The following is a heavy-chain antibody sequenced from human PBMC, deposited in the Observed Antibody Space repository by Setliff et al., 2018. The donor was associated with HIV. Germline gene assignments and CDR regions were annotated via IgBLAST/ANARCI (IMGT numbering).Heavy chain of an antibody. CDR3: ARLMATTGGGNYYYYMGV. V-gene: IGHV1-18*01. D-gene: IGHD5-12*01. Sequence: ASVKVSCKASGYTFTSYGISWVRQAPGQGLEWMGWISTYSGGTNYAQKLQGRVTMTTDTSTSTAYMELRSLRSDDTAVYYCARLMATTGGGNYYYYMGVWGKGTTVTVSS. CDR1: GYTFTSYG. CDR2: ISTYSGGT. J-gene: IGHJ6*03.